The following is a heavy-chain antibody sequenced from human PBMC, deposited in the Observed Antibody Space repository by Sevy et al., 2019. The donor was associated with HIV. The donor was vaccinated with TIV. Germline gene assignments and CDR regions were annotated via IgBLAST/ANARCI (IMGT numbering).Heavy chain of an antibody. CDR3: AGGRYDSSGSFDAFDI. J-gene: IGHJ3*02. V-gene: IGHV3-23*01. CDR1: GFTFITYA. Sequence: GVSLRLSCKPSGFTFITYAMNWVRQAPGKGLEWVSTIYGSGGATYYADSVKGRFTISRDNSKNTLYLQMNSLRTEDSAVYYCAGGRYDSSGSFDAFDIWGQGTMVTVSS. D-gene: IGHD3-22*01. CDR2: IYGSGGAT.